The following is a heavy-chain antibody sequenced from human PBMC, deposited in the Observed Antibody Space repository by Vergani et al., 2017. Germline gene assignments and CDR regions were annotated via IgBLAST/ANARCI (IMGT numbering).Heavy chain of an antibody. D-gene: IGHD4/OR15-4a*01. J-gene: IGHJ6*02. Sequence: QVQLVQSGAEVKKPGASVKVSCRASGYSFSSYDISWVRQATGQGLEWMGWMNPNSGTTGYAQKFQGRVTMARNTSINAAYMGLGRLSFGDAAVYYCARSTDYPDDYVSSDYFRRTLDVWGEGTAVTVS. CDR3: ARSTDYPDDYVSSDYFRRTLDV. V-gene: IGHV1-8*01. CDR2: MNPNSGTT. CDR1: GYSFSSYD.